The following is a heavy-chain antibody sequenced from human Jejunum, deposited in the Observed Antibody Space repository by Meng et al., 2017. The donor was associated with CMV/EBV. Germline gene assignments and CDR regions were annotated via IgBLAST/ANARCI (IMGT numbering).Heavy chain of an antibody. Sequence: KPSGYTFTGYYMHWVRQAPGQGLEWMGRINPNSSDTSYTQQFQGRVTMTRDTSIGTAHIELSSLTSDDTAVYYCARGGAAGRDNWFDPWGQGTLVTVSS. CDR1: GYTFTGYY. CDR3: ARGGAAGRDNWFDP. D-gene: IGHD6-13*01. V-gene: IGHV1-2*06. CDR2: INPNSSDT. J-gene: IGHJ5*02.